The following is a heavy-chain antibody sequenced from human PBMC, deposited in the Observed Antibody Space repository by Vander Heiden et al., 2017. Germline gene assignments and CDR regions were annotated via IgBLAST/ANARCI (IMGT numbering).Heavy chain of an antibody. CDR1: GGSFSGCY. J-gene: IGHJ2*01. D-gene: IGHD2-2*01. CDR2: IDHSGST. CDR3: EREGPAAPRRYFDL. V-gene: IGHV4-34*01. Sequence: VQLQQLGAGLLKPSETLSLTCPVYGGSFSGCYWGWIRQPPGKGLKWIGVIDHSGSTNYNPSLKSRVTIAVDTAKNQFSLKLSYVTAADTAVYYGEREGPAAPRRYFDLWGRGTLVTVSS.